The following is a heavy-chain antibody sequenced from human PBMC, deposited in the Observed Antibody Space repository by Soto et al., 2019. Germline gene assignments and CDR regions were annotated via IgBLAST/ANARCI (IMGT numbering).Heavy chain of an antibody. D-gene: IGHD3-22*01. J-gene: IGHJ4*01. CDR1: VGSCSGYY. CDR3: ARDGQSCHHDTCSWYFNL. CDR2: IYSSGIT. Sequence: SETLSLTSPVSVGSCSGYYWSLIRLPTGKGLEWIVYIYSSGITCYNPSLESRGTISADTSKNQFSLRLSSVTAADTAVYYCARDGQSCHHDTCSWYFNLWAQGALVTVSS. V-gene: IGHV4-59*01.